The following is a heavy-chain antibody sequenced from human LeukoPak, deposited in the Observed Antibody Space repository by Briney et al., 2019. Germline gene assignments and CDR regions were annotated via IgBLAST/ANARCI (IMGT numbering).Heavy chain of an antibody. V-gene: IGHV1-8*01. CDR2: VHPNSGNT. D-gene: IGHD1-14*01. CDR3: ARGPRNDP. J-gene: IGHJ5*02. CDR1: GYPFTTWE. Sequence: GASVKVSCKTSGYPFTTWEINCVRQAAGQGLECMGCVHPNSGNTAYAQKFPDRVTMTRDTSLRTAYMELSGLRFDDTAVYFCARGPRNDPWGQGTLVTVSS.